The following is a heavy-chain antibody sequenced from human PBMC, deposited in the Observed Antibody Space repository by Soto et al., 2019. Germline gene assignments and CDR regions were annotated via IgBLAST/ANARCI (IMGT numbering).Heavy chain of an antibody. Sequence: PWESLKISCKGSGYSFTSYWISWVRQMPGKGLEWMGRIDPSDSYTNYSPSFQGHVTISADKSISTAYLQWSSLKASDTAMYYCARLSDTAMVTITHYHYYGMDVWGPGTTVTVSS. J-gene: IGHJ6*02. D-gene: IGHD5-18*01. CDR1: GYSFTSYW. CDR2: IDPSDSYT. CDR3: ARLSDTAMVTITHYHYYGMDV. V-gene: IGHV5-10-1*01.